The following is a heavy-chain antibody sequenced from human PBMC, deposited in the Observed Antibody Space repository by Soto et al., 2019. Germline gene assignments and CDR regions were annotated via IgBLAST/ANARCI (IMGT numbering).Heavy chain of an antibody. CDR2: ISYDGSNK. Sequence: PGGSLRLSCAASGFTFSSYGMHWVRQAPGKGLERVAVISYDGSNKYYADSVKGRFTISRDNSKNTLYLQMNSLRAEDTAVYYCARDHRDSSGYSIDYWGQGTLVTVSS. CDR3: ARDHRDSSGYSIDY. V-gene: IGHV3-30*03. J-gene: IGHJ4*02. D-gene: IGHD3-22*01. CDR1: GFTFSSYG.